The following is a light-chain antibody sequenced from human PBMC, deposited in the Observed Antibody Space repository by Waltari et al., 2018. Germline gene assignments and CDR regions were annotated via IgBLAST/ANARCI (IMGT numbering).Light chain of an antibody. V-gene: IGLV2-14*03. CDR2: DVN. CDR3: SSFTSSTTGI. CDR1: SSDSGGYEY. Sequence: SALTQPDSVSRSPGQSITISCSGISSDSGGYEYVSWYQQHPGKAPKVIIYDVNNRPSGVSNRFSGSKSGSSASLTISGLQAEDEADYYCSSFTSSTTGIFGGGTKVTVL. J-gene: IGLJ2*01.